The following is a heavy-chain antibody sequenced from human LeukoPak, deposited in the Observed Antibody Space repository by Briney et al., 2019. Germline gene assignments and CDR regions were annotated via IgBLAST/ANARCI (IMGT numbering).Heavy chain of an antibody. Sequence: GGSLRLSCAPSGFIFDEYGMSWLRQAPGKGLEWVSGISLNGGSAGYADSVKGRFTISRDNAKNSLYLQVNSLRAEDTAVYYCARDTQYSSSWYDWGQGTLVTVSS. CDR2: ISLNGGSA. J-gene: IGHJ4*02. D-gene: IGHD6-13*01. V-gene: IGHV3-20*04. CDR1: GFIFDEYG. CDR3: ARDTQYSSSWYD.